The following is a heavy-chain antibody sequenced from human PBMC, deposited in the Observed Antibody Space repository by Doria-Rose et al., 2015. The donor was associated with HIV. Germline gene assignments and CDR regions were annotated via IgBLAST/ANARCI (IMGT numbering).Heavy chain of an antibody. CDR3: AKDRVRVVQAATTLDF. Sequence: QVQLVQSGAEVKKPGASVRVSCKASGYTFTRYAMHWVRQAPGQRPEWMGWINVDSGNTEYSQKFQGRLTITMDTSASTAYMELSSLTSDDTAVYYCAKDRVRVVQAATTLDFWGQGTLVTVSS. CDR2: INVDSGNT. J-gene: IGHJ4*02. V-gene: IGHV1-3*01. CDR1: GYTFTRYA. D-gene: IGHD2-2*01.